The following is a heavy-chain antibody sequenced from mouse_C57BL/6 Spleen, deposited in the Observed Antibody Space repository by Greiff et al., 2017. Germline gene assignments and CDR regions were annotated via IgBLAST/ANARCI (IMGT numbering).Heavy chain of an antibody. J-gene: IGHJ1*03. CDR1: GYTFTSYW. V-gene: IGHV1-55*01. CDR2: IYPGSGST. CDR3: ARWGSTSSEGYFDV. D-gene: IGHD5-1*01. Sequence: VQLQQPGAELVKPGASVKMSCKASGYTFTSYWITWVKQRPGQGLEWIGDIYPGSGSTNYNEKFKSKATLTVGTSSSTAYMQLSSLTSEDSAVYYCARWGSTSSEGYFDVWGTGTTVTVSS.